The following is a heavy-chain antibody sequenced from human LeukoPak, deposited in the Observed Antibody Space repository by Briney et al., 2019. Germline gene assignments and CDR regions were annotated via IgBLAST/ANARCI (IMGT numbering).Heavy chain of an antibody. V-gene: IGHV3-30*02. J-gene: IGHJ6*02. CDR2: IRFDGSEK. D-gene: IGHD2-15*01. CDR3: AKDVYDCSGGSCPQYYYVMDV. Sequence: GGSLRLSCTASGFTFSSYGMHWVRQAPGKGLEWVPFIRFDGSEKYYADSVRGRFTISRDNSKNTLSLQMNSLRAEDTALYYCAKDVYDCSGGSCPQYYYVMDVWGQGTTVTVSS. CDR1: GFTFSSYG.